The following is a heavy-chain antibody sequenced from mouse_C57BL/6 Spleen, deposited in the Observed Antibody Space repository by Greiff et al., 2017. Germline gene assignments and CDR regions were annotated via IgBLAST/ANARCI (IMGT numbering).Heavy chain of an antibody. CDR3: ARWGGSSSFAY. CDR1: GYTFTSYW. J-gene: IGHJ3*01. CDR2: IDPSDSET. V-gene: IGHV1-52*01. D-gene: IGHD1-1*01. Sequence: QVQLQQPGAELVRPGSSVKLSCKASGYTFTSYWMHWVKQRPIQGLEWIGNIDPSDSETHYNQKFKDKATLTVDKSSSTAYMQLSSLTSEDSAVYYCARWGGSSSFAYWGQGTLVTVS.